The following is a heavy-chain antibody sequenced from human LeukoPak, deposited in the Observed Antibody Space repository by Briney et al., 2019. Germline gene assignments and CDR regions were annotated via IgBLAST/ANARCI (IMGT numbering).Heavy chain of an antibody. CDR1: GYTFTSYD. V-gene: IGHV1-8*01. CDR3: ARDRGTWNDDGFDY. D-gene: IGHD1-1*01. CDR2: MNPNNGHT. J-gene: IGHJ4*02. Sequence: ASVKVSCKTSGYTFTSYDINWVRQATGQGLEWMGWMNPNNGHTGYIQKFQGKVSMTRDTSTDTAYLELSSLTSEDTAVYYCARDRGTWNDDGFDYWGQGTLVTVSS.